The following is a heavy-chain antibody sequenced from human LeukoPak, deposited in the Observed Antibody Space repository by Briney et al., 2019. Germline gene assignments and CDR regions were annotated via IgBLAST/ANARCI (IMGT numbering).Heavy chain of an antibody. CDR2: IIPILGIA. Sequence: GSSVKVSCKASGGTFSSYTISWVRQAPGQGLEWMGRIIPILGIANYAQKFQGRVTITADKSTSTAYMELSSLRSEDTAVYYCAREVGLCGGDCYGLDYWGQGTLVTVSP. CDR3: AREVGLCGGDCYGLDY. CDR1: GGTFSSYT. V-gene: IGHV1-69*04. J-gene: IGHJ4*02. D-gene: IGHD2-21*01.